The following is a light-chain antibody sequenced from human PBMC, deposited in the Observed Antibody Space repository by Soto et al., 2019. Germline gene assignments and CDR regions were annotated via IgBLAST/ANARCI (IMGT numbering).Light chain of an antibody. CDR2: EVR. J-gene: IGLJ3*02. CDR3: SSYTTTSTLV. Sequence: QSALTQPASVSGSPGQSITISCTGTSSNVGSYDLVSWYQQHPGEAPKLIISEVRNRPSGISYRFTGSKSGNTASLTISGLQAEDEADYYCSSYTTTSTLVFGGGTKVTVL. CDR1: SSNVGSYDL. V-gene: IGLV2-14*02.